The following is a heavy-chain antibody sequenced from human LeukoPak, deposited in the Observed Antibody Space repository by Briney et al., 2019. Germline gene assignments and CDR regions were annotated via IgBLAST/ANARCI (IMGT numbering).Heavy chain of an antibody. CDR2: IRGNGATT. Sequence: GGSLRLSCAASGITFSSHAMTWVRQAPGKGLEWVAAIRGNGATTDYADSVKGRFTISRDNSKSTLYLQMNSLRAEDTAVYYCARVEWMGRMDYWGQGTVITVSS. V-gene: IGHV3-23*01. J-gene: IGHJ4*02. CDR1: GITFSSHA. CDR3: ARVEWMGRMDY. D-gene: IGHD3-3*01.